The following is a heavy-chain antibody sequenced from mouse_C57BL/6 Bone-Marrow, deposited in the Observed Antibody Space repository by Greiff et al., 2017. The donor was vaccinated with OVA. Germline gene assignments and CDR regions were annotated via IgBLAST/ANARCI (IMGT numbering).Heavy chain of an antibody. D-gene: IGHD2-2*01. Sequence: QVQLKESGPGLVQPSQSLSITCTVSGFSLTSYGVHWVRQSPGKGLEWLGVIWSGGSTDYNAAFISRLSISKDNSKRQVFFKMNSLQADDTAIYYCARNYYGYPYYFDYWGQGTTLTVSS. J-gene: IGHJ2*01. V-gene: IGHV2-2*01. CDR1: GFSLTSYG. CDR3: ARNYYGYPYYFDY. CDR2: IWSGGST.